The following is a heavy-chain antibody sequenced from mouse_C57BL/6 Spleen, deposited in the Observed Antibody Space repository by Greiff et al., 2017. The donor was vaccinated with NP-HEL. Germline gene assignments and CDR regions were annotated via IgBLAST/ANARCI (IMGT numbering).Heavy chain of an antibody. CDR3: ARGITTVVAKTLDY. J-gene: IGHJ2*01. D-gene: IGHD1-1*01. CDR2: IDPSDSYT. CDR1: GYTFTSYW. Sequence: QVQLQQPGAELVMPGASVKLSCKASGYTFTSYWMHWVKQRPGQGLEWLGEIDPSDSYTNYNQQFKGKSTLTVDKSSSTSYMQLSSLTSEDSAVYYCARGITTVVAKTLDYWGQGTTLTVSS. V-gene: IGHV1-69*01.